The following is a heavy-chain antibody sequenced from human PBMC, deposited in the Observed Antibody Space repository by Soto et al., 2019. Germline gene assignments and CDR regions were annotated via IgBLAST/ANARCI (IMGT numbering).Heavy chain of an antibody. J-gene: IGHJ6*02. V-gene: IGHV3-30*18. CDR3: AKPFGLSMTTVTPAYGMDV. Sequence: QVQLVESGGGVVQPGRSLRLSCAASGFTFSSYGMHWVRQAPGKGLEWVAVISYDGSNKYYADSVKGRFTISRDNSKNTLYLQMNSLRAEDTAVYYCAKPFGLSMTTVTPAYGMDVWGQGTTVTVSS. D-gene: IGHD4-4*01. CDR2: ISYDGSNK. CDR1: GFTFSSYG.